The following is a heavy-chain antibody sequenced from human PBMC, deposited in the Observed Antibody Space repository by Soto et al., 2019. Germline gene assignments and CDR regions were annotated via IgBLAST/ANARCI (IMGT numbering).Heavy chain of an antibody. V-gene: IGHV3-15*07. CDR3: TTGVVVITDY. CDR2: IKSKTDGGTT. Sequence: SVSNAWMNWVRQAPGKGLEWVGRIKSKTDGGTTDYAAPVKGRFTISRDDSKNTLYLQMNSLKTEDTAVYYCTTGVVVITDYWGQGTLLTVSS. CDR1: SVSNAW. D-gene: IGHD3-22*01. J-gene: IGHJ4*02.